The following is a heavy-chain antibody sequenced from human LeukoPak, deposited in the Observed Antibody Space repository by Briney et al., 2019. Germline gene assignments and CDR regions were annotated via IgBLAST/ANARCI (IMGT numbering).Heavy chain of an antibody. CDR1: GGSISSYY. J-gene: IGHJ4*02. CDR2: IYYSGST. D-gene: IGHD6-13*01. V-gene: IGHV4-59*01. CDR3: ARDSASGYSSSWYYFDY. Sequence: SETLSLTCTVSGGSISSYYWSWIRQPPGKELEWIGYIYYSGSTNYNPSLKSRVTISVDTSKNQFSLKLSSVTAADTAVYYCARDSASGYSSSWYYFDYWGQGTLVTVSS.